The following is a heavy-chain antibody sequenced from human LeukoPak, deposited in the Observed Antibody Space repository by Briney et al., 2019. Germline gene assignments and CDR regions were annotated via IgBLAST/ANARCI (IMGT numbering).Heavy chain of an antibody. Sequence: PSETLSLTCTVSGGSISSSSYYWGWIRQPPGKGLEWIGSIYYSGSTYYNPSLKSRVTISVDTSKNQFSLKLSSATAADTAVYYCARDSGRYYYEHDYWGQGTLVTVSS. V-gene: IGHV4-39*07. CDR3: ARDSGRYYYEHDY. CDR2: IYYSGST. CDR1: GGSISSSSYY. D-gene: IGHD3-22*01. J-gene: IGHJ4*02.